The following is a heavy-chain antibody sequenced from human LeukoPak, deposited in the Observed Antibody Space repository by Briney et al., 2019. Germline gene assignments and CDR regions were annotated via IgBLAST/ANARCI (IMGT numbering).Heavy chain of an antibody. CDR3: LAAVVVPAAIAGPSDAFDI. CDR2: ISYDGSNK. J-gene: IGHJ3*02. Sequence: GGSLRLSCAASGFTFSSYAMHWVRQAPGKGLEWVAVISYDGSNKYYADSVKGRFTISRDNSKNTLYLQMNSLRAEDTAVYYCLAAVVVPAAIAGPSDAFDIWGQGTMVTVSS. V-gene: IGHV3-30-3*01. CDR1: GFTFSSYA. D-gene: IGHD2-2*02.